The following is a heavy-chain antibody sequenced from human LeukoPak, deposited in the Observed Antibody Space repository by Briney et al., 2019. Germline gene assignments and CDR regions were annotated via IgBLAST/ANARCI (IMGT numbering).Heavy chain of an antibody. CDR3: ARDVEMATVDY. CDR1: GGTFSSYA. CDR2: IIPIFGIA. J-gene: IGHJ4*02. D-gene: IGHD5-24*01. Sequence: APVKVSCKASGGTFSSYAIIWGRQAPGQGLEWMGRIIPIFGIANYAQKFQGRVTITADKSTSTAYMELSSLRSEDTAVYYCARDVEMATVDYWGQGTLVTVSS. V-gene: IGHV1-69*04.